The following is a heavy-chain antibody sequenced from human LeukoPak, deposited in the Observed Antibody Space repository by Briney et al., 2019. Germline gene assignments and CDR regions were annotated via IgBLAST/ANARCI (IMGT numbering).Heavy chain of an antibody. CDR2: IYTGGST. CDR1: GFTVSSHY. V-gene: IGHV3-53*01. Sequence: PGGSLRLSCAASGFTVSSHYMSWVRQAPGKGLEWVSVIYTGGSTYYADSVKGRFTISRDNSKNTLYLQMNSLRAEDTAVYFCARHDWFDPWGQGTPVTVSS. CDR3: ARHDWFDP. J-gene: IGHJ5*02.